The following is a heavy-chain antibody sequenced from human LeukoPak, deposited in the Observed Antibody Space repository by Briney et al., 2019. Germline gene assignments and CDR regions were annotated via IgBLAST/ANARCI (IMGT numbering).Heavy chain of an antibody. V-gene: IGHV4-61*01. D-gene: IGHD5-18*01. CDR3: ARMAALKYSYGYTLAVFDY. CDR1: GGSVSSGSYY. J-gene: IGHJ4*02. CDR2: ICYSGST. Sequence: SETLSLTCTVSGGSVSSGSYYWSWIRQPPWKGLEWIGYICYSGSTNYNPSLKSRVTISVDTSKNQFSLKLSSVTAADTAVYYCARMAALKYSYGYTLAVFDYWGQGTLVTVSS.